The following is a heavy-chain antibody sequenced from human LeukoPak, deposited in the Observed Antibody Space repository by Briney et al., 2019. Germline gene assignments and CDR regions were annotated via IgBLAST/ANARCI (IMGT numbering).Heavy chain of an antibody. CDR3: ARNSYSDSWYAGWFDP. CDR2: IYTGGST. CDR1: GFTVSSNY. V-gene: IGHV3-66*01. D-gene: IGHD6-13*01. Sequence: PGGSLRLSCAVSGFTVSSNYMSWVRQAPGKGLDWVSTIYTGGSTYYADSVKGRFTISGDNAKNSLHLQMNSLRAEDTAVYYCARNSYSDSWYAGWFDPWGQGTLVTVSS. J-gene: IGHJ5*02.